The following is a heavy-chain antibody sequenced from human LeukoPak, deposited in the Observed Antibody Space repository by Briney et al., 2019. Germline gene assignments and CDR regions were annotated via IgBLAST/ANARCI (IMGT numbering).Heavy chain of an antibody. CDR1: GFTFSSHW. J-gene: IGHJ4*02. Sequence: PGGSLRLSCAASGFTFSSHWMHWVRQAPGKGLVWVSRINSDGSSTSYADSVKGRFTISRDNAKNTLYLQMNSLRAEDTAVYYCAITYYYDSSGYPVNWGQGTLVTVSS. CDR2: INSDGSST. D-gene: IGHD3-22*01. V-gene: IGHV3-74*01. CDR3: AITYYYDSSGYPVN.